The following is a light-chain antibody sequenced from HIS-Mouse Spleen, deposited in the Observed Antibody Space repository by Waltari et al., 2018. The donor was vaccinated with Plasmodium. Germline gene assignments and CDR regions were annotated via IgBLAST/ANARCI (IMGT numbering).Light chain of an antibody. V-gene: IGLV3-10*01. CDR2: EDS. CDR3: YSTDSSGNHRV. Sequence: SYELTQPPSVSVSPGQTARITCSGDALPKKYAYWYQRKSGQAPVLVIYEDSKRPSGIPERFCGSRSVTMATLTISGAQVEDEADYYCYSTDSSGNHRVFGGGTKLTVL. CDR1: ALPKKY. J-gene: IGLJ3*02.